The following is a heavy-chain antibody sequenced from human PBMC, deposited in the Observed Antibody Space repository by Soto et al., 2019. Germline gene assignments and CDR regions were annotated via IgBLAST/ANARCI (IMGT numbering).Heavy chain of an antibody. V-gene: IGHV5-51*01. CDR3: ARQGYSYGYDY. CDR2: IYPGDSDT. CDR1: GNSFTTYW. J-gene: IGHJ4*02. D-gene: IGHD5-18*01. Sequence: GESLKISCQGSGNSFTTYWIAWVRQMPGKGLEWMGIIYPGDSDTRYSPSFQGQVTISADRSISTAYLQWSSLKASDTAMYYCARQGYSYGYDYWGQGTQVTVSS.